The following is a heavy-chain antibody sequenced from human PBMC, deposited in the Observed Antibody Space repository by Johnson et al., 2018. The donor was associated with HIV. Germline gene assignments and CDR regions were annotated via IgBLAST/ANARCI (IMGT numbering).Heavy chain of an antibody. CDR1: GFTFSSYA. V-gene: IGHV3-64*01. J-gene: IGHJ3*02. CDR3: ARDIPSSGPDNVDAFDM. D-gene: IGHD3-22*01. CDR2: ISSNGGST. Sequence: VQLVESGGGLVQPGGSLRLSCAASGFTFSSYAMHWVRQAPGKGLEYVSAISSNGGSTDYANSVKGRFTISRDNSKNTLYLQMNSLRAEDTAVYYCARDIPSSGPDNVDAFDMCGQGTMVTVSS.